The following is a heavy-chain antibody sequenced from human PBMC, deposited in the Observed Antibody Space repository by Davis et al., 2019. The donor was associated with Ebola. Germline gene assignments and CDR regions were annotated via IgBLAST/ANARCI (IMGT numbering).Heavy chain of an antibody. V-gene: IGHV3-21*01. CDR1: GFTFSSYS. D-gene: IGHD6-19*01. Sequence: GEFLKISCAASGFTFSSYSMNWVRQAPGKGLEWVSSISSSSSYIYYADSVKGRFTISRDNAKNTLYLQMNSLRDEDTAVYYCARFGLRGIAVAGTVGLDSWGQGTLVTVSS. CDR3: ARFGLRGIAVAGTVGLDS. CDR2: ISSSSSYI. J-gene: IGHJ4*02.